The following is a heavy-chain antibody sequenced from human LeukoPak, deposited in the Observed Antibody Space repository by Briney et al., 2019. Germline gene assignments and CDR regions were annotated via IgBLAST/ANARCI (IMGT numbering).Heavy chain of an antibody. D-gene: IGHD2-2*02. CDR3: ARACSSTSCYNAFDI. Sequence: SETLSLTCTVSGGSISSGSYYWSWIRQPAGKGLEWIGRIYTSGSTNYNPSLKSRVTISVDTSKNQFSLKLSSVTAADTAVYYCARACSSTSCYNAFDIWGQGTMVTVSS. CDR2: IYTSGST. J-gene: IGHJ3*02. CDR1: GGSISSGSYY. V-gene: IGHV4-61*02.